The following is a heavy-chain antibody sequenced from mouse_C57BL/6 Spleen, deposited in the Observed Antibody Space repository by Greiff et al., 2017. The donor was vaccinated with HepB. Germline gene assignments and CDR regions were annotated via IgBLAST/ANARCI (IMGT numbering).Heavy chain of an antibody. Sequence: EVQLQQSGPELVKPGASVKISCKASGYTFTDYYMNWVKQSHGKSLEWIGDINPNNGGTSYNQKFKGKATLTVDKSSSTAYMELRSLTSEDSAVYYCARGGTTVNGGYYYAMDYWGQGTSVTVSS. J-gene: IGHJ4*01. D-gene: IGHD1-1*01. CDR1: GYTFTDYY. V-gene: IGHV1-26*01. CDR2: INPNNGGT. CDR3: ARGGTTVNGGYYYAMDY.